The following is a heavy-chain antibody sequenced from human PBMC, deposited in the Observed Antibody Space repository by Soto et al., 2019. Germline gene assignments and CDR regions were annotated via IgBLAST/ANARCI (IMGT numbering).Heavy chain of an antibody. CDR1: GFTFDDYA. Sequence: GGSLRLSCAASGFTFDDYAMHWVRQAPGKGLEWVSGISWNSGSIGYADSVKGRFTISRDNAKNYLYLQMNSLGAEDTALYYCAKDGGLAARQSDAFDIWGQGTMVTVSS. V-gene: IGHV3-9*01. CDR2: ISWNSGSI. D-gene: IGHD6-6*01. CDR3: AKDGGLAARQSDAFDI. J-gene: IGHJ3*02.